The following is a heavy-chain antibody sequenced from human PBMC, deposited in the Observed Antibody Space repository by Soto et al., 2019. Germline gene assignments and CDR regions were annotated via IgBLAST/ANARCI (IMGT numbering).Heavy chain of an antibody. CDR1: GFTFSSYS. D-gene: IGHD3-3*01. CDR3: ARKGVAFDY. V-gene: IGHV3-48*02. CDR2: ISTTSSSI. J-gene: IGHJ4*01. Sequence: SGGSLRLSCAASGFTFSSYSMNWVRQAPGKGLEWISYISTTSSSIYYADSVKGRFTISRDNAKNSLFLQMNSLRDEDTAVYYCARKGVAFDYWGHGALVTVSS.